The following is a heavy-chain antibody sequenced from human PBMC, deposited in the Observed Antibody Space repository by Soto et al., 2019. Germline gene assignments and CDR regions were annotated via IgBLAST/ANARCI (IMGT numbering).Heavy chain of an antibody. D-gene: IGHD3-9*01. Sequence: QVQLVQSGAAVKKPWSSVKFSCKASGYTFSTYGFSWVRQAPGQGLEWMGWIGADNGDTNYAQNFQGRVTMTTDTSTTTSYMELRSLTSDDTAVYFCARYLKGAEGFDPWGQGTLVTVSS. J-gene: IGHJ5*02. CDR2: IGADNGDT. CDR1: GYTFSTYG. V-gene: IGHV1-18*01. CDR3: ARYLKGAEGFDP.